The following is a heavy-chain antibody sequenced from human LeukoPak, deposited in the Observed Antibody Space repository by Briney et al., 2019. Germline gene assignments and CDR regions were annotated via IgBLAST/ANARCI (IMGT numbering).Heavy chain of an antibody. Sequence: PGGSLRLSCAASGFTFRSYAMSWVRQASGKGLEWVSTISGTGTNTDYADSVKGRFTVSRDNSKNTLYLQMNSLTAEDTAVYYCAKGIVVVISGNAFDIWGQGTMVSVSS. CDR1: GFTFRSYA. CDR3: AKGIVVVISGNAFDI. CDR2: ISGTGTNT. J-gene: IGHJ3*02. D-gene: IGHD3-22*01. V-gene: IGHV3-23*01.